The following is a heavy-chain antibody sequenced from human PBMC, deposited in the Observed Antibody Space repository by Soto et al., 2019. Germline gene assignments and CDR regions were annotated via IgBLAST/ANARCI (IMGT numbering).Heavy chain of an antibody. Sequence: QVQLQESGPGLVKPSQTLSLTCTVSGGSISSGGYYWSWIRQHPGKGLEWIGYIYYSGSTYYNPSLTSRVTISVETSKTQFSLKLSSVTAADTAVYYCARGVTMVRGVIHTPYFDYWGQGTLVTVSS. V-gene: IGHV4-31*03. J-gene: IGHJ4*02. CDR3: ARGVTMVRGVIHTPYFDY. D-gene: IGHD3-10*01. CDR1: GGSISSGGYY. CDR2: IYYSGST.